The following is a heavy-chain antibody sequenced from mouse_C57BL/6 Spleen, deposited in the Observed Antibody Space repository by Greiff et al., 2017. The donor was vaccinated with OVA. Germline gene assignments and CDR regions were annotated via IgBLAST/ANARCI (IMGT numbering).Heavy chain of an antibody. J-gene: IGHJ2*01. CDR2: IDTSDSYT. CDR1: GYTFTSYW. Sequence: QVQLQQPGAELVKPGASVKLSCKASGYTFTSYWMQWVKQRPGQGLEWIGEIDTSDSYTNYNQKFKGKATLTVDTSSSTAYMQLSSLTSEDSAVYYCARSRAAQAKDFPYYFDYWGQGTTLTVSS. CDR3: ARSRAAQAKDFPYYFDY. V-gene: IGHV1-50*01. D-gene: IGHD3-2*02.